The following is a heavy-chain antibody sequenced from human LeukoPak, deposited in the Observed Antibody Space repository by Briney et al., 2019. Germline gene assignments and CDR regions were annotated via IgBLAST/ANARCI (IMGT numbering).Heavy chain of an antibody. D-gene: IGHD1-1*01. V-gene: IGHV1-18*01. J-gene: IGHJ4*02. CDR1: GYTFTSYG. Sequence: ASVKVSCKASGYTFTSYGISWVRQAPGQGLEWMGWISAYNGNTNYAQKLQGRVTMTTDTSTSTAYMELRSLRSDDTAVYYCARPNPNWNDLYYFDYWGQGTLVTVSS. CDR2: ISAYNGNT. CDR3: ARPNPNWNDLYYFDY.